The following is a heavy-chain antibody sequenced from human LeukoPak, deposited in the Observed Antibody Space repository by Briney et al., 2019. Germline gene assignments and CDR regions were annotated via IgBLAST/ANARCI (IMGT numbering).Heavy chain of an antibody. J-gene: IGHJ4*02. CDR2: IYTSGST. Sequence: PSETLSLTCTVSGGSISSYYWSWIRQPAGKGLEWIGRIYTSGSTNYNPSLKSRVTMSVDTSKNQFSLKLSSVTAADTAVYYCASRYFDWLTRHWTGLDYWGQGTLVTVSS. CDR3: ASRYFDWLTRHWTGLDY. CDR1: GGSISSYY. V-gene: IGHV4-4*07. D-gene: IGHD3-9*01.